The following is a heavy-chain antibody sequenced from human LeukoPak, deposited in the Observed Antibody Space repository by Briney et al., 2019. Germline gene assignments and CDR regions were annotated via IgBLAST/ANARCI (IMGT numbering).Heavy chain of an antibody. Sequence: ASVKVSCKVSGYTLTELSMQWVRQAPGKGREGRGGFDPEDGETIYAQKFQGRVTMTEDTSTDTAYMELSSLRSEDTAVYYCATPQEPATIEGSFDYWGQGTLVTVSS. D-gene: IGHD5-24*01. CDR3: ATPQEPATIEGSFDY. J-gene: IGHJ4*02. V-gene: IGHV1-24*01. CDR1: GYTLTELS. CDR2: FDPEDGET.